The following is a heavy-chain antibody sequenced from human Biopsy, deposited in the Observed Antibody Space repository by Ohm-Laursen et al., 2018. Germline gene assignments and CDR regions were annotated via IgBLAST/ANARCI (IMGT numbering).Heavy chain of an antibody. V-gene: IGHV4-34*01. CDR2: IHHRGRS. Sequence: SHTLSLTCAVSGDSFSDYYWSWIRQSPGKGLEWIGEIHHRGRSSYSPSLQSRVTISVDASKNQFSLNLKSVTAADTAVYFCAREGGGLLPIRLTDFWGPGMMVTVSS. D-gene: IGHD1-26*01. J-gene: IGHJ4*02. CDR3: AREGGGLLPIRLTDF. CDR1: GDSFSDYY.